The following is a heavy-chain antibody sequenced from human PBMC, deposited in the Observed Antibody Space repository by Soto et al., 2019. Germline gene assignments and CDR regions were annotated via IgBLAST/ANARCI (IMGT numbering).Heavy chain of an antibody. CDR2: ISYDGSNK. CDR3: ARDRSCISTSCYYYGMDV. D-gene: IGHD2-2*01. Sequence: QVQLVESGGGVVQPGRSLRLSCAASGFTFSSYTMHWVRQAPGKGLEWVAVISYDGSNKYYADSVKGRFTISRDNSKNTRYLQMNSLRAEDTAVYYCARDRSCISTSCYYYGMDVWGQGTTVTVSS. J-gene: IGHJ6*02. V-gene: IGHV3-30-3*01. CDR1: GFTFSSYT.